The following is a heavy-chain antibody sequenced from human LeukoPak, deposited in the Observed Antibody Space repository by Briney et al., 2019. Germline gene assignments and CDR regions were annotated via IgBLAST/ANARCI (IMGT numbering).Heavy chain of an antibody. CDR2: ISSSSITI. CDR1: SFTFSSYN. CDR3: TRDRSSGYPGSFDY. J-gene: IGHJ4*02. Sequence: GGSLRLSCAASSFTFSSYNMNWVRQAPGKGLEWVSYISSSSITIYYTDSLKGRFTISRDNAKSSLYLQMDSLRDEDTAVYYCTRDRSSGYPGSFDYWGQGMLVTVSS. V-gene: IGHV3-48*02. D-gene: IGHD3-22*01.